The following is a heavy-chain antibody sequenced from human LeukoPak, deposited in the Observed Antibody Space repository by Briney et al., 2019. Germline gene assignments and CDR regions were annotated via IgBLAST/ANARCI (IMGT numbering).Heavy chain of an antibody. D-gene: IGHD2-2*01. Sequence: ASVKVSCKASGGTFSSYAISWVRQAPGQGLEWMGGIIPIFGTANYAQKFQGRVTMTRDTSTSTVYMELSSLRSEDTAVYYCARAGVVPAALRDLYWVYWGQGTLVTVSS. CDR2: IIPIFGTA. V-gene: IGHV1-69*05. CDR3: ARAGVVPAALRDLYWVY. J-gene: IGHJ4*02. CDR1: GGTFSSYA.